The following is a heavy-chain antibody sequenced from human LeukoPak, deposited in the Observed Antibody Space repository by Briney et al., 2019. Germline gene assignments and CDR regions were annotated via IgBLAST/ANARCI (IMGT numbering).Heavy chain of an antibody. CDR3: AKGAEIDH. CDR2: MTGPADTT. J-gene: IGHJ4*02. CDR1: GFNFNNFA. V-gene: IGHV3-23*01. Sequence: GGSLRLSCAASGFNFNNFAMSSVRQAPGKGLEWLSAMTGPADTTYYAESVKGRFTISRDYSKSMVFLQMNSLRVEETAIYYCAKGAEIDHWGQGTLVTVSS.